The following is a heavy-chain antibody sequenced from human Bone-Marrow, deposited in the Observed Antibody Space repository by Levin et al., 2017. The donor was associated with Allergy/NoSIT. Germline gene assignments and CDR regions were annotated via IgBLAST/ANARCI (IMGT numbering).Heavy chain of an antibody. J-gene: IGHJ4*02. CDR1: GFTFSSYG. Sequence: PGGSLRLSCAASGFTFSSYGMHWVRQAPGKGLEWVAVISYDGSNKYYADSVKGRFTISRDNSKNTLYLQMNSLRAEDTAVYYCAKDLSRRWLRLRGSVMDYWGQGTLVTVSS. D-gene: IGHD5-12*01. CDR3: AKDLSRRWLRLRGSVMDY. CDR2: ISYDGSNK. V-gene: IGHV3-30*18.